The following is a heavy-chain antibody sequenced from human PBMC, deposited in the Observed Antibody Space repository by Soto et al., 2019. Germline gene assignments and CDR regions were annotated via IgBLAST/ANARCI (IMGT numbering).Heavy chain of an antibody. CDR3: ARTVGPSYGMDV. Sequence: ASLQLSCKASGYTFTGYYMHWVRQAPGQGLEWMGWINPNSGGTNYAQKFQGRVTMTRDTSISTAYMELSRLRSDDTAVYYCARTVGPSYGMDVWGQGTTVTV. CDR1: GYTFTGYY. D-gene: IGHD3-16*01. CDR2: INPNSGGT. V-gene: IGHV1-2*02. J-gene: IGHJ6*02.